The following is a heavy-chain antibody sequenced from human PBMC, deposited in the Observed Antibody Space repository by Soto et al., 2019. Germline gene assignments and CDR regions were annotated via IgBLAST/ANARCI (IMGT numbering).Heavy chain of an antibody. D-gene: IGHD6-19*01. CDR3: ARGFGGIAVAGTDDAFDI. J-gene: IGHJ3*02. CDR1: GGTFSSYT. CDR2: IIPILGIA. Sequence: GASVKVSCKASGGTFSSYTISWVRQAPGQGLEWMGRIIPILGIANYAQKFQGRVTITADKSTSTAYMELSSLRSEDTAVYYCARGFGGIAVAGTDDAFDIWGQGTMVTVSS. V-gene: IGHV1-69*02.